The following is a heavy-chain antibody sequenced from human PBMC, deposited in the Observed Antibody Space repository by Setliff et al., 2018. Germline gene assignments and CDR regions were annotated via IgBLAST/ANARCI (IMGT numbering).Heavy chain of an antibody. CDR3: ARDSRGLVPAAIEGSYYYYGMDV. D-gene: IGHD2-2*02. V-gene: IGHV7-4-1*02. Sequence: ASVKVSCKASGYTFTSYAMNWVRQAPGQGLEWMGWINTNTGNPTYAQGFTGRFVFSLDTSVSTAYLQISSLKAEDTAVYYCARDSRGLVPAAIEGSYYYYGMDVWGQGTTVTVSS. CDR1: GYTFTSYA. CDR2: INTNTGNP. J-gene: IGHJ6*02.